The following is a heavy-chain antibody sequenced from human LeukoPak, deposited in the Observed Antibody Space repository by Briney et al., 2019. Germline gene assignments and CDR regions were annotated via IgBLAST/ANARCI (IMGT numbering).Heavy chain of an antibody. V-gene: IGHV3-23*01. CDR1: GFTFTTYA. J-gene: IGHJ4*02. D-gene: IGHD2-2*02. CDR3: AKVDCGTSSCYK. Sequence: PGGSLRLSCAVSGFTFTTYAMSWVRQAPGKGLQWVATIGDSGGDTYYADSVKGRFSISRDDSKNTVHLQMNSLRAEDTAVYYCAKVDCGTSSCYKWGQGTLVTVSS. CDR2: IGDSGGDT.